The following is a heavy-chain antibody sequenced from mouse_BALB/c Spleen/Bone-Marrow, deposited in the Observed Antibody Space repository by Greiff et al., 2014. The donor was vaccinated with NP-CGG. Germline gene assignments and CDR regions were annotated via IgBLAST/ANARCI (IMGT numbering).Heavy chain of an antibody. Sequence: EVQLQQSGAELVKPGASVKLSCTASGFNIKDTYMHWVKQRPGQGLEWIGRIDPANGNTKYDPKFQGKATITADTSSNTAYLQLSSLTSEDTAVYYCARDSPYAMDYWGQGTSVTVSS. CDR2: IDPANGNT. CDR1: GFNIKDTY. CDR3: ARDSPYAMDY. V-gene: IGHV14-3*02. J-gene: IGHJ4*01.